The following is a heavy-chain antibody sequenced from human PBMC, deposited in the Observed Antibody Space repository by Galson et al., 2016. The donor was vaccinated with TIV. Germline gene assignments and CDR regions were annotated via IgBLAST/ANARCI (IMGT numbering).Heavy chain of an antibody. CDR2: IVPMFGTT. V-gene: IGHV1-69*13. Sequence: SVKVSCKASGGTFSSFVVTWVRQAPGQGLEWMGGIVPMFGTTNYAQKFQGRVTISADESTTTAYLELSSLRSEDTAVYYCARGRVIYDSSGYFLFDHWGQGTLVTVSS. CDR3: ARGRVIYDSSGYFLFDH. CDR1: GGTFSSFV. J-gene: IGHJ5*02. D-gene: IGHD3-22*01.